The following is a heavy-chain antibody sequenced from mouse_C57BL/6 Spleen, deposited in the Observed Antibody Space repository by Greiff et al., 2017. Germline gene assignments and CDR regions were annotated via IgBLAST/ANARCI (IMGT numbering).Heavy chain of an antibody. Sequence: QVQLQQPGAELVKPGASVKMSCKASGYTFTSYWITWVKQRPGQGLEWIGDIYPGSGSTNYNEKFQSKATLTVDTSSSKAYMQISSLTSEDSAVYYCARWWDEGYFYVWGTGTTVTVSS. CDR3: ARWWDEGYFYV. CDR1: GYTFTSYW. J-gene: IGHJ1*03. V-gene: IGHV1-55*01. D-gene: IGHD1-1*02. CDR2: IYPGSGST.